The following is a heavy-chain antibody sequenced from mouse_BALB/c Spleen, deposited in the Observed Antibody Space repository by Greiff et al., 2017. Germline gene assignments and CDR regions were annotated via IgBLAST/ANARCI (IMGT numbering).Heavy chain of an antibody. CDR3: ARDSSGHVRSSIDY. V-gene: IGHV3-2*02. J-gene: IGHJ4*01. Sequence: EVQLQESGPGLVKPSQSLSLTCTVTGYSITSDYAWNVIRQFPGNKLGWMGYISYSGSTSYNPSLKSRISITRDTSKNQFFLQLNSVTTEDTATYYCARDSSGHVRSSIDYWGQGTSVTVSS. D-gene: IGHD3-2*01. CDR2: ISYSGST. CDR1: GYSITSDYA.